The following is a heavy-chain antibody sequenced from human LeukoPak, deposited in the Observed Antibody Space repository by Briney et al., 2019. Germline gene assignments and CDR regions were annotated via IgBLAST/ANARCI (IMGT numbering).Heavy chain of an antibody. CDR3: AKHLTATNTYIFFGLDV. V-gene: IGHV3-9*01. D-gene: IGHD1-26*01. CDR2: INWNGGGT. CDR1: GYSFKDYG. J-gene: IGHJ6*02. Sequence: GGSLRLSCAATGYSFKDYGMHWVRHPPGKGLEWVSAINWNGGGTDYADSVKGRFTIFRDNAKNSLYLQLSSLRPEDTALFYCAKHLTATNTYIFFGLDVWGQGTSVTVSS.